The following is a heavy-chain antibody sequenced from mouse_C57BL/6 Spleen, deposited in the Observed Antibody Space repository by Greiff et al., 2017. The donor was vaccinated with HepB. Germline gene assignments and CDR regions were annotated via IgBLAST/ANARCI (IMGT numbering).Heavy chain of an antibody. Sequence: DVHLVESGGDLVKPGGSLKLSCAASGFTFSSYGMSWVRQTPDKRLEWVATISSGGSYTYYPDSVKGRFTISRDNAKNTLYLQMSSLKSEDTAMYYCASAHYYGSSPYYFDYWGQGTTLTVSS. CDR3: ASAHYYGSSPYYFDY. D-gene: IGHD1-1*01. J-gene: IGHJ2*01. CDR1: GFTFSSYG. V-gene: IGHV5-6*01. CDR2: ISSGGSYT.